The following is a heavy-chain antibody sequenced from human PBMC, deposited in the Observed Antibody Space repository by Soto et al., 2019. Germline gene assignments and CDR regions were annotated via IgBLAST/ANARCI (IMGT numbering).Heavy chain of an antibody. J-gene: IGHJ6*02. Sequence: SETLSLTCAVYGGSFSGYYWSWIRQPPGKGLEWIGEINHSGSTNYNPSLKSRVTISVDTSKNQFSLKLSSVTAADTAVYYCARGGGRDGSNYYGMDVWGQGTTVTVSS. CDR3: ARGGGRDGSNYYGMDV. D-gene: IGHD1-26*01. CDR2: INHSGST. V-gene: IGHV4-34*01. CDR1: GGSFSGYY.